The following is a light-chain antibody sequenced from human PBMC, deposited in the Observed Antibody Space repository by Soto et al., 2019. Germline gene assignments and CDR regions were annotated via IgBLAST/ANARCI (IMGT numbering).Light chain of an antibody. Sequence: QAVVTQPPSASGTPGQRVTISCSGSNSNIGSKYVYWYQQLPGTAPKLLLYRNNQWPSGVPDRFSGSKSGTSASLAISGLRSEDEADYYCAAWDNSLVGGPAFGGGTKVTVL. V-gene: IGLV1-47*01. J-gene: IGLJ2*01. CDR1: NSNIGSKY. CDR2: RNN. CDR3: AAWDNSLVGGPA.